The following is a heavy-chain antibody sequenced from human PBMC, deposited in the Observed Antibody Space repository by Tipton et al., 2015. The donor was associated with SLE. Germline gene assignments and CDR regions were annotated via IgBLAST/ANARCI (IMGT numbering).Heavy chain of an antibody. D-gene: IGHD3-10*01. CDR3: ARGVVQGVPFDY. J-gene: IGHJ4*02. V-gene: IGHV4-61*09. Sequence: TLSLTCTVSGGSISSGSYYWSWIRQPAGKGLEWIGHIYTSGSTNYNPSLKSRVTISIDTSKNQFSLKLSSVTAADTAVYYCARGVVQGVPFDYWGQGTLVTVSS. CDR2: IYTSGST. CDR1: GGSISSGSYY.